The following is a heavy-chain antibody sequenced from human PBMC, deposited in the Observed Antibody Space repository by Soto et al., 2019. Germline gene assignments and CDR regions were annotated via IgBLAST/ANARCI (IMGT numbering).Heavy chain of an antibody. J-gene: IGHJ3*02. V-gene: IGHV3-30-3*01. CDR2: ISYDGSNK. D-gene: IGHD2-2*01. CDR1: GFTFSSYA. CDR3: ARDLNQLYCSSTSCPWAFDI. Sequence: PGGSLRLSCAASGFTFSSYAMHWVRQAPGKGLEWVAAISYDGSNKYYADSVKGRFTISRDNSKNTLYLQMNSLRAEDTAVYYCARDLNQLYCSSTSCPWAFDIWGQGTMVTVSS.